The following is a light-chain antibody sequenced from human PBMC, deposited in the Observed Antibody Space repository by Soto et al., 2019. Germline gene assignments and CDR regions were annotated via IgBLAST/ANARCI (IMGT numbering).Light chain of an antibody. V-gene: IGKV3-15*01. CDR3: QQRNNWPPLFT. J-gene: IGKJ3*01. Sequence: EIVMTQSPATLSVSPGERATLSCRASQSVSSNLPWYQQKPGQAPRLLIYGASTRATGIPARFSGSGSGTEFTLTISSLQSEDFAVYYCQQRNNWPPLFTFGPGTKVDI. CDR2: GAS. CDR1: QSVSSN.